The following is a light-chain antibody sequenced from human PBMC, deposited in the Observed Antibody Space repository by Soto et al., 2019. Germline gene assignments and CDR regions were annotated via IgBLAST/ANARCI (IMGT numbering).Light chain of an antibody. CDR2: DVS. CDR1: QSISSW. Sequence: DIQMTQSPSTLSGSVGDRVTITCRASQSISSWLAWYQQKPGKAPKLLIYDVSVLEHGVPSRFSGSGSGTEFTLTISSLQPDDFATYYCRQYNTYWTFGQGTKVDI. CDR3: RQYNTYWT. V-gene: IGKV1-5*01. J-gene: IGKJ1*01.